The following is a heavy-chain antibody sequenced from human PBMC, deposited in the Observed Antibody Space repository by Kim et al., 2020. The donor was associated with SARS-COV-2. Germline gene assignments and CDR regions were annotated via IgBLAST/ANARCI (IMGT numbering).Heavy chain of an antibody. CDR1: DGSITSRTYY. CDR3: SRRPHMDV. CDR2: VYFGGIT. Sequence: SETLSLTCSVSDGSITSRTYYWVWIRQPPGKGLEWIGSVYFGGITRYNPSLESRVTVSVDTSKNQFSLKLSSVTAADTAVYYCSRRPHMDVWGEGTTVTV. V-gene: IGHV4-39*01. J-gene: IGHJ6*03.